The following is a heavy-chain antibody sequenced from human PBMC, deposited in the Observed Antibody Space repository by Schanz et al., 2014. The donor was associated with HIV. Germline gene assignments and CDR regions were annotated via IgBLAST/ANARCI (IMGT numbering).Heavy chain of an antibody. D-gene: IGHD3-22*01. Sequence: EVQLLESGGGLVQPGGSLRLSCVVSGFTFSNSAMSWVRQAPGKGLEWVSVISASGASTFYADSVKGRFTISRDNSKNTLYLQMHRLRAEDTALYYCAKDLSDDTSAYYRYWGQGTLVTVSS. CDR2: ISASGAST. CDR3: AKDLSDDTSAYYRY. V-gene: IGHV3-23*01. CDR1: GFTFSNSA. J-gene: IGHJ4*02.